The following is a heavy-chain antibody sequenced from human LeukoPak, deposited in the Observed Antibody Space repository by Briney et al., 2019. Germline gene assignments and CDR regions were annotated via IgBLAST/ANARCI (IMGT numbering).Heavy chain of an antibody. D-gene: IGHD6-13*01. CDR1: GGSISSYY. J-gene: IGHJ4*02. CDR2: IYTSGST. V-gene: IGHV4-4*07. CDR3: ARAGYSSSWYDSPYYFDY. Sequence: PSETLSLTCTVSGGSISSYYWGWIRQPAGKGLGWIGRIYTSGSTNYNPSLKSRVTMSVDTSKNQFSLKLSSVTAADTAVYYCARAGYSSSWYDSPYYFDYWGQGTLVTVSS.